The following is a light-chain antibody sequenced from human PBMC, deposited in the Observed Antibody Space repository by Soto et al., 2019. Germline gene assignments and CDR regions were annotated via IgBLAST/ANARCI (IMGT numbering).Light chain of an antibody. CDR3: QHYNSYSEA. Sequence: DIQMTQSPSTLSGSVGDRVTITCRASQTISSWLAWYQQKPGKAPKLLIYKASTLKSGVPSRFSGSGSGTEYSLNISSLQPDDFATYYCQHYNSYSEAFGQATKV. J-gene: IGKJ1*01. CDR1: QTISSW. CDR2: KAS. V-gene: IGKV1-5*03.